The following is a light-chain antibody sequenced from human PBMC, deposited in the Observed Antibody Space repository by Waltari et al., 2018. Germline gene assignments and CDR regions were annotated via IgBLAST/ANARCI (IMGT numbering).Light chain of an antibody. Sequence: QSVLTQPPSASGTPGQRVTLPCSGSSSTIGSNPVNWYQQLPGTAPKLLIYSNNQRPSGFPDRFSGSKSGTSASLAISGLQSEDEADYYCAAWDDSLNGWVFGGGTKLTVL. CDR2: SNN. V-gene: IGLV1-44*01. CDR3: AAWDDSLNGWV. CDR1: SSTIGSNP. J-gene: IGLJ3*02.